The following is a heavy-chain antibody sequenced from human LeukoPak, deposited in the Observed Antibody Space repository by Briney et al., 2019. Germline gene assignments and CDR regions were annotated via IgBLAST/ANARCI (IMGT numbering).Heavy chain of an antibody. CDR1: GFTFSSYA. J-gene: IGHJ1*01. Sequence: GGSLRLSCAASGFTFSSYAMSWVRQAPGKGLEWVSAISGSGGSTYYADSVKGRFTIPRDNSKNTLYLQMNSLRAEDTAVYYCAKDCRYSGSYYFQHWGQGTLVTVSS. CDR2: ISGSGGST. V-gene: IGHV3-23*01. CDR3: AKDCRYSGSYYFQH. D-gene: IGHD1-26*01.